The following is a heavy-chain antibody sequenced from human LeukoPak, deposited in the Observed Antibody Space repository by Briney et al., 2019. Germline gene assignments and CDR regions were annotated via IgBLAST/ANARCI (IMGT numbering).Heavy chain of an antibody. D-gene: IGHD3-3*01. CDR3: AKAAYYDFWSGYSDY. J-gene: IGHJ4*02. CDR2: ISWNSGSI. V-gene: IGHV3-9*01. Sequence: PGRSLRLSCAASGFTFDDYAMRWVRQAPGKGLEWVSGISWNSGSIGYADSVKGRFTISRDNAKNSLYLQMNSLRAEDTALYYCAKAAYYDFWSGYSDYWGQGTLVTVSS. CDR1: GFTFDDYA.